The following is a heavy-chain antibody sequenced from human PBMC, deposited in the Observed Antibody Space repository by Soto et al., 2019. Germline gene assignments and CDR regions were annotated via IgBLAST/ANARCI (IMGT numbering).Heavy chain of an antibody. V-gene: IGHV4-34*01. J-gene: IGHJ4*02. CDR1: GGSFSGYY. D-gene: IGHD3-3*01. CDR3: ARGLTRILRFLGY. CDR2: INHSGST. Sequence: PSETLSLTCAVYGGSFSGYYWSWIRQPPGKGLEWIGEINHSGSTNYNPSLKSRVTISVDTSKNQFSLKLSSVTAADTAAYYCARGLTRILRFLGYWGQGTLVTVSS.